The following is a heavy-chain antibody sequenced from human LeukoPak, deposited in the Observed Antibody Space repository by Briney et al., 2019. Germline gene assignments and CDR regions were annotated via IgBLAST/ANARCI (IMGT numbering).Heavy chain of an antibody. Sequence: GGSLRLSCAASGFTFSSYSMNWVRQAPGKGLEWVSSISSSSSYIYYADSVKGRFTISRDNAKNSLYLQMNSLRAEDTAVYYCAKDRSYGSGIGYDYWGQGTLVTVSS. D-gene: IGHD3-10*01. CDR2: ISSSSSYI. CDR3: AKDRSYGSGIGYDY. V-gene: IGHV3-21*01. J-gene: IGHJ4*02. CDR1: GFTFSSYS.